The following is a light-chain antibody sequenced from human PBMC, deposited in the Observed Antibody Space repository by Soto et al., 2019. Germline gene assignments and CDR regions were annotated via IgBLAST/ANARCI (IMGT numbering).Light chain of an antibody. CDR3: SSYTSSSTVV. CDR2: EVS. J-gene: IGLJ3*02. CDR1: SSDVGGYNY. Sequence: QSALTQPASVSGSPGQSITISCTATSSDVGGYNYVSWYQQHPGKAPKLMIYEVSNRPSGVSNRFSGSKSANTASLTISGLQAEDEADYYCSSYTSSSTVVFGGGTKLTVL. V-gene: IGLV2-14*01.